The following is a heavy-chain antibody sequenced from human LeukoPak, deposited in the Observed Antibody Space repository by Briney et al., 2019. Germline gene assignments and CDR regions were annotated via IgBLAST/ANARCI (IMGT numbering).Heavy chain of an antibody. V-gene: IGHV4-59*01. CDR3: ARAPRYDY. D-gene: IGHD1-1*01. Sequence: PSETLSLTCTVSGGSISSYYWSWIRQPPGKGLEWIGYIYYSGSTNCNPSLKSRVTISVDTSKNQFSLKLSSVTAADTAMYYCARAPRYDYWGQGTLVTVSS. CDR2: IYYSGST. J-gene: IGHJ4*02. CDR1: GGSISSYY.